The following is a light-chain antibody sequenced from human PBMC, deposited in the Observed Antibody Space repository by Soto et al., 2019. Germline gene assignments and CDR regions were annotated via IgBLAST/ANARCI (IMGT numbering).Light chain of an antibody. CDR3: LLYYNTVGLV. J-gene: IGLJ3*02. CDR1: TGTVTSGHY. Sequence: QAVVTQEPSLTVSPGGTVTLTCASNTGTVTSGHYPYWFQQKPGQAPRTLIYDTTNRHSWTPARFSGSLLGGKAALTLSGAQPEDEDEYFCLLYYNTVGLVFGGGTKLTVL. CDR2: DTT. V-gene: IGLV7-46*01.